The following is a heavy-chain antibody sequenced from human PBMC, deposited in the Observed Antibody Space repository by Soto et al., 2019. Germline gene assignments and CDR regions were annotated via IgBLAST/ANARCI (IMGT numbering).Heavy chain of an antibody. CDR3: ARSGANNWFDP. J-gene: IGHJ5*02. CDR2: FYYSGST. CDR1: GGSISSYY. Sequence: SETLSLTCTVSGGSISSYYWNWIRQPPGKGLEWIAYFYYSGSTYYNPSLKSRVTISVDTSKNQFSLKLNSVTAADTAVYYCARSGANNWFDPWGQGTLVTVSS. D-gene: IGHD2-15*01. V-gene: IGHV4-59*08.